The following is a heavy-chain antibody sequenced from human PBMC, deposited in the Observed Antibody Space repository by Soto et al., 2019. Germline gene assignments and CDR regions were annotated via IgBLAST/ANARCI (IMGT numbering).Heavy chain of an antibody. J-gene: IGHJ6*02. CDR3: ARHYSNYHLNYYYYGLDV. CDR2: ISSSGSSI. V-gene: IGHV3-48*03. D-gene: IGHD4-4*01. CDR1: GFTFSNFE. Sequence: PGGSLRLSCAAAGFTFSNFEMNWVRQAPGKGLEWVSYISSSGSSIYYADSVKGRFTISRDNAENSLYLQMNSLRAEDTAVYYCARHYSNYHLNYYYYGLDVWGQGTTVTVSS.